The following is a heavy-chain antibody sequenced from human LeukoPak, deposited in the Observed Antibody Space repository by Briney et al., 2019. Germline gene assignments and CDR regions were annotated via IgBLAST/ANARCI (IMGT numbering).Heavy chain of an antibody. Sequence: SETLSLTCAVYGGSFSGYYWSWIRQPPGKGLEWIGEINHSGSTNYNPSLKSRVTISVDTSKNQFSLKLSFVTAADTAVYYCARGPARSSGSYYRRGFDYWGQGTLVTVSS. CDR3: ARGPARSSGSYYRRGFDY. CDR1: GGSFSGYY. CDR2: INHSGST. J-gene: IGHJ4*02. V-gene: IGHV4-34*01. D-gene: IGHD3-10*01.